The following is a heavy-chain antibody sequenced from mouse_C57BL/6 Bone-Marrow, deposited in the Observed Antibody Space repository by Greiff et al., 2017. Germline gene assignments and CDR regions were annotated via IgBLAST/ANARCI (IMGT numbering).Heavy chain of an antibody. CDR1: GYTFTSYG. CDR2: IYPRSGNT. Sequence: VQLQQSGAELARPGASVKLSCKASGYTFTSYGISWVKQRTGQGLEWIGEIYPRSGNTYYNEKFKGKATLTADKSSSTAYMELRSLTYEDSAVYFCARGYGSRPWAMDYWGQGTSVTVSS. CDR3: ARGYGSRPWAMDY. V-gene: IGHV1-81*01. D-gene: IGHD1-1*01. J-gene: IGHJ4*01.